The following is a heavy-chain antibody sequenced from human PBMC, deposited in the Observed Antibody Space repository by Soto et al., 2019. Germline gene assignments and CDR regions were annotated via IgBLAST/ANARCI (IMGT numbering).Heavy chain of an antibody. J-gene: IGHJ4*02. CDR3: ARGLEPIAVPGYLDY. CDR1: GLTFSSYS. D-gene: IGHD6-19*01. Sequence: VGSLRVWYAASGLTFSSYSMNWISKTKRKGLEWVSSISSSSSYIYYADSVKGRFTISRDNAKNSLYLQMNSLRAEDTAVYYCARGLEPIAVPGYLDYWVQGTLVTVSS. CDR2: ISSSSSYI. V-gene: IGHV3-21*01.